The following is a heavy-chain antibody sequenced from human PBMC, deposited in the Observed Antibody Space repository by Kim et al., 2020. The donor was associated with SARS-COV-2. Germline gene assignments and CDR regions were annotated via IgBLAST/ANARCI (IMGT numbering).Heavy chain of an antibody. J-gene: IGHJ4*02. D-gene: IGHD2-15*01. Sequence: YAQKFQGRATITADESTSSAYMELSSLRSEDTAVYYCARGATPISFLDYWGQGTLVTVSS. V-gene: IGHV1-69*01. CDR3: ARGATPISFLDY.